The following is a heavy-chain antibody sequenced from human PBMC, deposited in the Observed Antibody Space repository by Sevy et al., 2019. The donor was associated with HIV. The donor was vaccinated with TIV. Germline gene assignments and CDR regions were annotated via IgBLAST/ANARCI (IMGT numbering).Heavy chain of an antibody. CDR1: GGSISSGSYY. D-gene: IGHD5-18*01. CDR2: MYYDGGA. V-gene: IGHV4-39*01. Sequence: SETLSLTCTVSGGSISSGSYYWGWIRQPPGKGLEWIGTMYYDGGAYYYPSLQSRVSMSVDTSKNQFSLNLSSVTAADTAVYFCARGEDSAMIDYWGQGTLVTVSS. CDR3: ARGEDSAMIDY. J-gene: IGHJ4*02.